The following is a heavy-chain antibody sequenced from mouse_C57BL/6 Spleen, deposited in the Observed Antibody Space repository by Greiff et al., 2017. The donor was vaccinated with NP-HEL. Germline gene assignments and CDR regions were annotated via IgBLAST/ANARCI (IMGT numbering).Heavy chain of an antibody. CDR2: ISSGGDYI. D-gene: IGHD2-3*01. CDR1: GFTFSSYA. V-gene: IGHV5-9-1*02. J-gene: IGHJ4*01. Sequence: EVQRVESGEGLVKPGGSLKLSCAASGFTFSSYAMSWVHQTPEKRLAWVAYISSGGDYIYYADTVKGRFTISRDNARNTLYLQMSSLKSEDTAMYYCTRREDGFYAMDYWGQGTSVTVSS. CDR3: TRREDGFYAMDY.